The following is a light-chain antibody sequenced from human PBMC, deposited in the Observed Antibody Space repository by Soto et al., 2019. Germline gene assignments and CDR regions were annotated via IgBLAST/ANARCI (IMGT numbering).Light chain of an antibody. Sequence: DIQMTQSPSSLSASVGDRITITCRASRSISSYLNWYQQKPGKAPKLLIYAASSLQSGVPSRFSGSGSGTEFSLTISSLQPEDFGTYHCQQSYSIPWTFGQGTKVDIK. CDR2: AAS. J-gene: IGKJ1*01. CDR3: QQSYSIPWT. V-gene: IGKV1-39*01. CDR1: RSISSY.